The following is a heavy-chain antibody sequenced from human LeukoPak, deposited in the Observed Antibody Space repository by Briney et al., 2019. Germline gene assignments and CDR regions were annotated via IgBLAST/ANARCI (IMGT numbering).Heavy chain of an antibody. D-gene: IGHD1-26*01. CDR2: IYYSGST. V-gene: IGHV4-39*01. CDR3: ARHEYSGSYYGLSWFDP. J-gene: IGHJ5*02. CDR1: GGSISSSGYY. Sequence: SETLSITCTVSGGSISSSGYYLGWIRQPPGKGLEWIASIYYSGSTYYNPSLKSRVTISVDTSKNQLSLKLSSLTAADTAVYYCARHEYSGSYYGLSWFDPWGQGTLVTVSS.